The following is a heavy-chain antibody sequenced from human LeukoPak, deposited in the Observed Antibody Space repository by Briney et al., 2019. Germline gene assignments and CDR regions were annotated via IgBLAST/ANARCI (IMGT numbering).Heavy chain of an antibody. V-gene: IGHV3-23*01. CDR2: ISESGGST. CDR3: AKKTSPVMSPGLDY. D-gene: IGHD1-7*01. Sequence: GGCLRLSCAAAGFTFSSYAMSWVSQAPGKGLGWVSAISESGGSTHYTDSVKGRFTISRDNSKNTLFLQMNSLRDDDTAVYYCAKKTSPVMSPGLDYWGQGTLVTVSS. J-gene: IGHJ4*02. CDR1: GFTFSSYA.